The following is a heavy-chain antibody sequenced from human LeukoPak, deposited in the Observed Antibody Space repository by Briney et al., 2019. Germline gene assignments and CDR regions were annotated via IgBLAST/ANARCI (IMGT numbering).Heavy chain of an antibody. D-gene: IGHD2-2*01. J-gene: IGHJ4*02. V-gene: IGHV4-4*07. Sequence: SETLSLTCTASGASISSYYWTWIRQPAGKGLEWIGRIYTSGSTNYNPSLKSRVAMSVDTSKNQFSLKLSSVTAADTAVYYCARHSADSSSSRGFDYWGQGTLVTVSS. CDR3: ARHSADSSSSRGFDY. CDR1: GASISSYY. CDR2: IYTSGST.